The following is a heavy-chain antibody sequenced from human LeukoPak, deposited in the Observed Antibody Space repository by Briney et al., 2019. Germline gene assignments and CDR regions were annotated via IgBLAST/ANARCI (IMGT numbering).Heavy chain of an antibody. J-gene: IGHJ4*02. V-gene: IGHV3-33*01. D-gene: IGHD2-21*02. CDR3: ARVSCGGDCYWFDY. Sequence: PGGSLRLSCAASGFTFSSYGMHWVRQAPGKGLEWVAVIWCDGSNKYYADSVKGRFTISRDNSKNTLYLQMNSLRAEDTAVYYCARVSCGGDCYWFDYWGQGTLVTVSS. CDR1: GFTFSSYG. CDR2: IWCDGSNK.